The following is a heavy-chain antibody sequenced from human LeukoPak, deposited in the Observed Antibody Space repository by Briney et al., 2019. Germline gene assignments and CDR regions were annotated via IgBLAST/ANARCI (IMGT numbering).Heavy chain of an antibody. CDR3: ARREYSSSWYSYAFDI. Sequence: GESLKISCKGSGYSFTSYWIGWVRQMPGKGLEWMGIVYPGDSDTRYSPSFQGQVTISADKSISTAYLQWSSLKASDTAMYYCARREYSSSWYSYAFDIWGQGTMVTVSS. J-gene: IGHJ3*02. D-gene: IGHD6-13*01. V-gene: IGHV5-51*01. CDR1: GYSFTSYW. CDR2: VYPGDSDT.